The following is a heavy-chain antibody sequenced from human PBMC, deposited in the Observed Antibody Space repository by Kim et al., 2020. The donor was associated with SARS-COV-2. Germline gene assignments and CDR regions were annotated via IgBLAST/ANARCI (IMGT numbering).Heavy chain of an antibody. CDR1: GYNFTNYW. CDR2: ISPGDSDT. Sequence: GESLKISCKGSGYNFTNYWIDWVRQMPGKGLEWMGIISPGDSDTRYSPSFQGQVTISADKSISTAYLQWSSRKASDTAIYYCARPNSAICRSCAFDIWGQGTMVTVSS. D-gene: IGHD1-26*01. CDR3: ARPNSAICRSCAFDI. J-gene: IGHJ3*02. V-gene: IGHV5-51*01.